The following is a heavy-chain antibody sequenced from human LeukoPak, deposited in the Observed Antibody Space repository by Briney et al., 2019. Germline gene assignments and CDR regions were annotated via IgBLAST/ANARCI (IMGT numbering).Heavy chain of an antibody. CDR1: GFTFSSYA. J-gene: IGHJ3*02. D-gene: IGHD3-22*01. V-gene: IGHV3-53*01. Sequence: GGSLRLSCAASGFTFSSYAMSWVRQAPGKGLEWVSVIYSGGSTYYADSVKGRFTISRDNSKNTLYLQMNSLRAEDTAVYYCAGSGYFDAFDIWGQGTMVTVSS. CDR2: IYSGGST. CDR3: AGSGYFDAFDI.